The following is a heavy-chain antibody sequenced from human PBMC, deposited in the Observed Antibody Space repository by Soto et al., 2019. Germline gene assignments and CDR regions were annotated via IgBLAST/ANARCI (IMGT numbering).Heavy chain of an antibody. V-gene: IGHV3-23*01. Sequence: EVQLLESGGGLVQPGGSLRLSCAASGFTFSSYAMSWVRQAPGKGLEWVSGISGSGGSTYYADSVKGRFTISRDNSENTLYLQIESLRAEDTAIYYCAKEGCSGGSCYSGPSFDYWGQGTLVTVSS. D-gene: IGHD2-15*01. CDR1: GFTFSSYA. CDR2: ISGSGGST. CDR3: AKEGCSGGSCYSGPSFDY. J-gene: IGHJ4*02.